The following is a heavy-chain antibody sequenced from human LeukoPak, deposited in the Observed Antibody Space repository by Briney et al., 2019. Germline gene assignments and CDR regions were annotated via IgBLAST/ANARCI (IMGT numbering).Heavy chain of an antibody. D-gene: IGHD3-22*01. Sequence: GGSLRLSCAASGFTFSDYSMNWVRQAPGKGLEWVSSIGSSGTHIYYADSVKGRFTVSRDNAQNSLYLQMNSLRAEDTAVYYCARYSVDSSGYQKLDYWGQGTLVIVFS. J-gene: IGHJ4*02. CDR1: GFTFSDYS. V-gene: IGHV3-21*01. CDR3: ARYSVDSSGYQKLDY. CDR2: IGSSGTHI.